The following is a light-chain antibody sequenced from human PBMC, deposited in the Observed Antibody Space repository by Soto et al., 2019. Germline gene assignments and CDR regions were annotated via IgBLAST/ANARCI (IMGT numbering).Light chain of an antibody. V-gene: IGKV1-5*01. CDR1: QSISSW. Sequence: IQMTQSPYSLSASVGDRVSITCRASQSISSWLAWYQQKPGKAPKLLIFDASSLESGVPSRFSGSGSGTEFTLTISSLQPDDFAIYYCQQYKSYRTFGQGTKVEIK. CDR3: QQYKSYRT. J-gene: IGKJ1*01. CDR2: DAS.